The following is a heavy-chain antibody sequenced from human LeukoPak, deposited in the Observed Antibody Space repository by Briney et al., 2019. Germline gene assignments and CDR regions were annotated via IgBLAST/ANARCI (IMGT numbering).Heavy chain of an antibody. CDR3: AREYSYGLDY. Sequence: PGGSLSLSCAASGFTFSSFWMSWVRQAPGKGLEWVSNIRQDGSAKYFVDSMKGRFTISRDSAKNSLYLQMNSLRAEDTAVYYCAREYSYGLDYWGQGTLVTVSS. CDR1: GFTFSSFW. J-gene: IGHJ4*02. V-gene: IGHV3-7*01. CDR2: IRQDGSAK. D-gene: IGHD5-18*01.